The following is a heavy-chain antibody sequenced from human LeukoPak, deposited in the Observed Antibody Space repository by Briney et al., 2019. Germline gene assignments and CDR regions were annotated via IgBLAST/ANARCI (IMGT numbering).Heavy chain of an antibody. CDR2: ISGSGGST. CDR1: GFTFSSYA. CDR3: AKDPRIQLWFVRASGSYYGMDV. D-gene: IGHD5-18*01. Sequence: PGGSLRLSCAASGFTFSSYAMGWVRLAPGKGLEWVSAISGSGGSTYYADSVKGRFTISRDNSKNTLYLQMNRLRAEDTAVYYCAKDPRIQLWFVRASGSYYGMDVWGQGTTVTVSS. J-gene: IGHJ6*02. V-gene: IGHV3-23*01.